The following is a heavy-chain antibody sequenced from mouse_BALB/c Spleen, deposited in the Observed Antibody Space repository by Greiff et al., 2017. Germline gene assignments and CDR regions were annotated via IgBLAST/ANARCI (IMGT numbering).Heavy chain of an antibody. Sequence: EVQGVESGGGLVQPGGSRKLSCAASGFTFSSFGMHWVRQAPEKGLEWVAYISSGSSTIYYADTVKGRFTISRDNPKNTLFLQMTSLRSEDTAMYYCARGDGAFAYWGQGTLVTVSA. CDR1: GFTFSSFG. J-gene: IGHJ3*01. CDR3: ARGDGAFAY. D-gene: IGHD1-1*02. CDR2: ISSGSSTI. V-gene: IGHV5-17*02.